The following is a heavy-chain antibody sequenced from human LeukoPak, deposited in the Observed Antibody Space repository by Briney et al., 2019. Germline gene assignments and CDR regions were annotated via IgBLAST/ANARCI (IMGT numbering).Heavy chain of an antibody. CDR2: ISYDGSNK. CDR1: GFTFSSYA. J-gene: IGHJ4*02. Sequence: GSLRLSCAASGFTFSSYAMHWVRQAPGKGLEWVAVISYDGSNKYYADSVKGRFTISRDNSKNTLYLQMNSLRAEDTAVYYCARDAWSATVVELDYWGQGTLVTVSS. V-gene: IGHV3-30-3*01. D-gene: IGHD2-15*01. CDR3: ARDAWSATVVELDY.